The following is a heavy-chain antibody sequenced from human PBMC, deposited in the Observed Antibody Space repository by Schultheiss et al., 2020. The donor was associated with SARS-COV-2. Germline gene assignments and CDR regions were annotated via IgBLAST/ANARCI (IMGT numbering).Heavy chain of an antibody. CDR2: INHSGST. Sequence: SETLSLTCTVSGGSIRSGDYYWSWIRQPPGKGLEWIGEINHSGSTNYNPSLKSRVTISVDTSKNQFSLKLSSVTAADTAVYYCARGSERWFRELTSRPFDYWGQGTLVTVSS. J-gene: IGHJ4*02. CDR1: GGSIRSGDYY. V-gene: IGHV4-61*08. CDR3: ARGSERWFRELTSRPFDY. D-gene: IGHD3-10*01.